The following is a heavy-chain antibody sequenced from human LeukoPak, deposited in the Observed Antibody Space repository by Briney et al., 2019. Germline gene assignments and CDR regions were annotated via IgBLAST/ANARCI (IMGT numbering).Heavy chain of an antibody. CDR1: GFTFDDYA. Sequence: GGSLRLSCAASGFTFDDYAMHWVRQAPGKGLEWVSGISWNGGTIGYVDSVKGRFTISRDNVKNSLYLQMNSLRAEDTALYYCAKDYDSSGYTSFDYWGQGTLVTASS. CDR3: AKDYDSSGYTSFDY. J-gene: IGHJ4*02. CDR2: ISWNGGTI. D-gene: IGHD3-22*01. V-gene: IGHV3-9*01.